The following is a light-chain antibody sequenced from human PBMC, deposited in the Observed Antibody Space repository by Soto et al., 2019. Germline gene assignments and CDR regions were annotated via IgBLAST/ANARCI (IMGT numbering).Light chain of an antibody. CDR2: AAS. J-gene: IGKJ1*01. Sequence: QMTQSPSSLSASVGEKIIITCRAGRDVGSDVSWYQQKPGQAPKLLIYAASNLYTGVPSRFSGSRSGTEFTLTISSLQPEDFASYYCLQDYGDSWTFGQGTKVDIK. CDR3: LQDYGDSWT. V-gene: IGKV1-6*01. CDR1: RDVGSD.